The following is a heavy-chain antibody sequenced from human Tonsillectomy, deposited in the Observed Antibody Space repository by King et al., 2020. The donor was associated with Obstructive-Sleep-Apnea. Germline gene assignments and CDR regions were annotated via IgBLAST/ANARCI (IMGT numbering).Heavy chain of an antibody. Sequence: VQLVESGGGVVQPGRSLRLSCAASGFTFSSYGMHWVRQAPGKGLEWVAFIRYDGSNKYYADSVKGRFTISRDNSKNTLYLQMNSLRAEDTAVYYCAKAFGELGYCSSTSCYRPIDYWGQGTLVTVSS. V-gene: IGHV3-30*02. J-gene: IGHJ4*02. CDR1: GFTFSSYG. D-gene: IGHD2-2*02. CDR2: IRYDGSNK. CDR3: AKAFGELGYCSSTSCYRPIDY.